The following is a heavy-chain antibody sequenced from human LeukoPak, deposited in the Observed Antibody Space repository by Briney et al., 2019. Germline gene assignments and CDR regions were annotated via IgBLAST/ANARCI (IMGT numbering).Heavy chain of an antibody. D-gene: IGHD5-24*01. CDR2: ISSSSSTI. CDR1: GFTFSSYS. Sequence: GSLRLSCAASGFTFSSYSMNWVRQAPGKGLERVSYISSSSSTIYYADSVKGRFTISRDNAKNSLYLQMNSLRAEDTAVYYCARLRREMATIWAYYYYMDVWGKGTTVTVSS. V-gene: IGHV3-48*04. J-gene: IGHJ6*03. CDR3: ARLRREMATIWAYYYYMDV.